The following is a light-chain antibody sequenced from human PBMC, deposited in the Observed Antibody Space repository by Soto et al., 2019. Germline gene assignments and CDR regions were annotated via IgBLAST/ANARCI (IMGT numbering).Light chain of an antibody. CDR3: MIWHSSAWV. Sequence: QLVLTQPSSLSASPGASASLTCTLRSGINDGTYRIYWYQQKPGSPPQYLLRYKSDSDKQQGSGVPSRFSGSKDASANAGILLISGLQSEDEADYYCMIWHSSAWVFGGGTKLTVL. V-gene: IGLV5-45*02. CDR2: YKSDSDK. CDR1: SGINDGTYR. J-gene: IGLJ2*01.